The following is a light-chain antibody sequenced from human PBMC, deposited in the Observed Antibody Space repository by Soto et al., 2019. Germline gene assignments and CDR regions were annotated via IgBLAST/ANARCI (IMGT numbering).Light chain of an antibody. Sequence: QSALTQPASVSGSTGQSITISCTGTSSDVGGYNYVSWYQQHPGKAPKLMIYDVSNRPSGVSNRFSGSKSGNTASLTISGLQAEDEADYYCSSYTSSSTSVNYVFGTGTKVTVL. CDR3: SSYTSSSTSVNYV. CDR1: SSDVGGYNY. CDR2: DVS. V-gene: IGLV2-14*01. J-gene: IGLJ1*01.